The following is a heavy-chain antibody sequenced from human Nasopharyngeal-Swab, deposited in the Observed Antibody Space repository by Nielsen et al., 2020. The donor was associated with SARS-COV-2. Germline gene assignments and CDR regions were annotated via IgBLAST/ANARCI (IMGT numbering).Heavy chain of an antibody. J-gene: IGHJ4*02. CDR3: AKDHGRTGPSYY. Sequence: GESLKISCAASGFTFSSYAMSWVRQAPGKGLEWVSAISGSGGSTYYADSVKGRFTISRDNSKNTLYLQMNSLRAEDTAVYYCAKDHGRTGPSYYWGQGTLVTVSS. CDR2: ISGSGGST. D-gene: IGHD1-14*01. CDR1: GFTFSSYA. V-gene: IGHV3-23*01.